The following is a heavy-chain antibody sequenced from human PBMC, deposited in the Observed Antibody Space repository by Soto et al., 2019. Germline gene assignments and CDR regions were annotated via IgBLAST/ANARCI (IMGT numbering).Heavy chain of an antibody. CDR1: GFSLTTSGVG. V-gene: IGHV2-5*02. CDR3: AHSSPHYYDSSGYWYFDL. D-gene: IGHD3-22*01. CDR2: IYRDDDK. Sequence: QITLRESGPTLVKPTQTLTLTCTFSGFSLTTSGVGVGWIRQPPGKALEWLALIYRDDDKRYSPSLKSRLTIIKHTSKNQVVLTMTNMDPVDTATYYCAHSSPHYYDSSGYWYFDLWGRGTLVTVSS. J-gene: IGHJ2*01.